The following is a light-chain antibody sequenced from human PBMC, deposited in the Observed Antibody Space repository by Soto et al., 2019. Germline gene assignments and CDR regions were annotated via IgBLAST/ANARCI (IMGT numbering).Light chain of an antibody. CDR1: QSISDW. CDR2: KAS. V-gene: IGKV1-5*03. J-gene: IGKJ4*01. CDR3: QEYNFYST. Sequence: DLQMTQSPSTLSASVGDRVTITCRASQSISDWLAWYQQKPGKAPKLLIYKASSLESGVPSGFSGSGSGAEFPLTIRSPQADDFATYYWQEYNFYSTFGGGTKVEIK.